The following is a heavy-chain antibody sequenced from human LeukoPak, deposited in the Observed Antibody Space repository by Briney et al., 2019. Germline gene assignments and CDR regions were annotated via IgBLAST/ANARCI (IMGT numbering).Heavy chain of an antibody. J-gene: IGHJ4*02. V-gene: IGHV3-7*01. CDR1: GFTFSSYW. D-gene: IGHD6-13*01. CDR2: INQDGSEK. CDR3: ARDGLPAAGDY. Sequence: GGSLRLSCAASGFTFSSYWMTWVRQAPGKGLDWVANINQDGSEKYYVDSVKGRFTISRDNAKNSLYLQMNSLKAEDTAVYYCARDGLPAAGDYWGQGTLVTVSS.